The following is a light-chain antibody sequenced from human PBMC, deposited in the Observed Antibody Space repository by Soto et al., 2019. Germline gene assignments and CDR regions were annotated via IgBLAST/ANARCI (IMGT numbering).Light chain of an antibody. CDR2: ASS. CDR1: QGVKTD. CDR3: LQPYSYPLT. Sequence: DIQMTQSPSSVSASVGDRVTITCRASQGVKTDLGWYQQKPGKAPKRLIYASSRLQSGVPSRFSGSGSGTEFTLTISSLQAEDYANYYCLQPYSYPLTFGGGTRVEIK. J-gene: IGKJ4*01. V-gene: IGKV1-17*01.